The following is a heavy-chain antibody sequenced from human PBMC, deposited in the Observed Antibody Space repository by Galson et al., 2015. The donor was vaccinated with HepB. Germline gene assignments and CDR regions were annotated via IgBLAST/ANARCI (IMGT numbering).Heavy chain of an antibody. CDR1: GFTFSRRC. CDR3: ARDGGELNANDGPWGIDF. Sequence: SLRLSCAASGFTFSRRCMNWVRQAPGKGLEWLSYISSGGNTIYYADSVKGRFTISRDNAKNSLYLQMNSLRDEDTAVYYCARDGGELNANDGPWGIDFRGQGTMVTVSS. V-gene: IGHV3-48*02. CDR2: ISSGGNTI. D-gene: IGHD1-1*01. J-gene: IGHJ3*01.